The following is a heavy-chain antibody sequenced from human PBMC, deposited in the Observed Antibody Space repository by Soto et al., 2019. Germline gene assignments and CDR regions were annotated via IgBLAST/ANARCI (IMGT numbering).Heavy chain of an antibody. V-gene: IGHV4-34*01. CDR2: INHSGST. CDR1: GGSFSGYY. CDR3: ARQVVDGTVAGSGTFDY. J-gene: IGHJ4*02. Sequence: SETLSLTCAVYGGSFSGYYWTWIRQPPGTGLGWIGEINHSGSTNYNPSLKSRVTISVDTSKNQFSLKLTSVTAADTAVYYCARQVVDGTVAGSGTFDYWGQGTLVTVSS. D-gene: IGHD3-10*01.